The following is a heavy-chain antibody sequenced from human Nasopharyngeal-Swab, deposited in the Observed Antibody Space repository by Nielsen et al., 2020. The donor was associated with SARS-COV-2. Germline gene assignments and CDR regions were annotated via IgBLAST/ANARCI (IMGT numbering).Heavy chain of an antibody. V-gene: IGHV4-59*01. CDR3: ARVIIYDSSGYYNWFDP. J-gene: IGHJ5*02. CDR2: NYYSGST. CDR1: GGSISSYY. Sequence: ESLKISCTVSGGSISSYYWSWIRQPPGKGLEWIGYNYYSGSTNYNPSLKGRVTISVDTSKNQFSLKLSSVTAADTAVYYCARVIIYDSSGYYNWFDPWGQGTLVTVSS. D-gene: IGHD3-22*01.